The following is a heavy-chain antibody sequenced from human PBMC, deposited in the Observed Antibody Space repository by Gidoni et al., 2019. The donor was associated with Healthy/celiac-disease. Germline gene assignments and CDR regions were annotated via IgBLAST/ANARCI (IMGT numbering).Heavy chain of an antibody. D-gene: IGHD3-22*01. CDR3: ARATDYYDSSGEFDY. V-gene: IGHV3-21*01. Sequence: EVQLVESGGGLVKPGGSLRLSCAAAGFTFSSYSMNGVRQAPGKGLEWVSSISSSSSYIYYADSVKGRFTISRDNAKNSLFLQMNSLRDEDTAVYYCARATDYYDSSGEFDYWGQGTLVTVSS. CDR2: ISSSSSYI. J-gene: IGHJ4*02. CDR1: GFTFSSYS.